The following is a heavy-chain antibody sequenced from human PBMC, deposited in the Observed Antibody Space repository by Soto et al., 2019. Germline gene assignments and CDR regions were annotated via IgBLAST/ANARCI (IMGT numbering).Heavy chain of an antibody. CDR1: GCTFSTYA. CDR2: LCDSYHYT. Sequence: SFSCAASGCTFSTYAMNWVRQAPGKGLEWVSGLCDSYHYTYYTDSVKVRFTISRDDSKDTLYLQMSSLRAEDTELYYCVGTIDFPPYYPNYYWDXWGQGTTVTVS. J-gene: IGHJ6*02. CDR3: VGTIDFPPYYPNYYWDX. D-gene: IGHD3-22*01. V-gene: IGHV3-23*01.